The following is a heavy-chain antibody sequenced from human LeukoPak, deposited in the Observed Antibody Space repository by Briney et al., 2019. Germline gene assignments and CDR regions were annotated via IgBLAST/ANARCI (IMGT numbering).Heavy chain of an antibody. D-gene: IGHD6-13*01. CDR3: ARDQRRYSSSWYFHYVMDV. CDR1: GYTFTSYD. J-gene: IGHJ6*02. Sequence: ASVKLSCKASGYTFTSYDINWVRQATGQGLEWMGWMNPNSGNTGYAQKFQGRVTMTRNTSISTAYMELSSLRSEDTAVYYCARDQRRYSSSWYFHYVMDVWGQGTTVTVSS. V-gene: IGHV1-8*01. CDR2: MNPNSGNT.